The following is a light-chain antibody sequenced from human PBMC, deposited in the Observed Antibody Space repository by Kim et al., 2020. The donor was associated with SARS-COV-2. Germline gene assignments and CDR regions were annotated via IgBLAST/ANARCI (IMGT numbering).Light chain of an antibody. CDR2: GAS. V-gene: IGKV3-15*01. CDR1: QSLSSN. CDR3: QQFHNWPLYS. Sequence: SPGERATLSCRASQSLSSNLAWYQQKPGQAPRLLIYGASTRAPNIPARFSGSGSGTEFTLTISCLQSEDFAVYYCQQFHNWPLYSFGQGTKLEI. J-gene: IGKJ2*03.